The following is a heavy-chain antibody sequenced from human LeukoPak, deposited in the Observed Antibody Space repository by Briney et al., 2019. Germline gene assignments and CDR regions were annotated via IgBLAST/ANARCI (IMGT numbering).Heavy chain of an antibody. Sequence: GGSLRLSCAASGFTFSSYWMSWVRQAPGKGLEWVANIKQDGSEKYYVDSVKGRFAISRDNAKNSLYLQMNSLRAEDTAVYYCARARGGAVMYYFDYWGQGTLVTVSS. J-gene: IGHJ4*02. D-gene: IGHD3-16*01. CDR2: IKQDGSEK. V-gene: IGHV3-7*01. CDR3: ARARGGAVMYYFDY. CDR1: GFTFSSYW.